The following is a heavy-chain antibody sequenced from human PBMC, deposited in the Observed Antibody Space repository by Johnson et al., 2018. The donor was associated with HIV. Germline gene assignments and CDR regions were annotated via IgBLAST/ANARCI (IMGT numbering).Heavy chain of an antibody. CDR3: ARVQLLADDVFNI. V-gene: IGHV3-33*08. J-gene: IGHJ3*02. CDR2: IRYDGSNK. CDR1: GFTFSTYG. D-gene: IGHD3-10*01. Sequence: VQLVESGGGVVQPGRSLRLSCAASGFTFSTYGMHWVRQAPGKGLEWVAFIRYDGSNKYYADSVKGRFTISRDNAKNTLYLQMDSLGAEDTAVYYCARVQLLADDVFNIWGQGTMVTVSS.